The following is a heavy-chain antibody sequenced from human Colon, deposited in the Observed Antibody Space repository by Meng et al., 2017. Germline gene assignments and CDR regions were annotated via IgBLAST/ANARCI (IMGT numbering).Heavy chain of an antibody. D-gene: IGHD6-19*01. CDR3: ARDNLLTSGSRFCFDY. V-gene: IGHV4-61*08. CDR1: GGSVTITGYY. CDR2: IYYTGTT. Sequence: QVQPQEPGPGLVRPSETLSLTCTVSGGSVTITGYYWSWIRQSPGKGLEWIGYIYYTGTTNYNPSLKSRVTISVDTSKNQFSLKLSSVTPADTAVYFCARDNLLTSGSRFCFDYWGQGALVTVSS. J-gene: IGHJ4*02.